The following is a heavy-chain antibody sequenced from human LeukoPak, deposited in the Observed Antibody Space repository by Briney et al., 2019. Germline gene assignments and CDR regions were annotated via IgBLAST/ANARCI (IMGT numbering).Heavy chain of an antibody. CDR3: ARTLYYDILTSYDNYYYYGMDV. V-gene: IGHV1-46*01. CDR1: GYTFTSYY. D-gene: IGHD3-9*01. Sequence: ASVKVSCKASGYTFTSYYMHWVRQAPGQGLEWMGIINPSGGSTSYAQKFQGRVTMTRDTSTSTVYMELSSLRSEDTAVYYCARTLYYDILTSYDNYYYYGMDVWGQGTTVTVSS. CDR2: INPSGGST. J-gene: IGHJ6*02.